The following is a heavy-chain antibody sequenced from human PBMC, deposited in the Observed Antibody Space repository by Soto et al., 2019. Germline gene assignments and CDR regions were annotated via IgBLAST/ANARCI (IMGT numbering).Heavy chain of an antibody. CDR2: IDPSDSYT. J-gene: IGHJ6*02. D-gene: IGHD3-22*01. Sequence: GESLKISCNGSGYSFTSYWISWVRQMPGKGLEWMGRIDPSDSYTNYSPSFQGHVTISADKSISTAYLQWSSLKASDTAMYYCAGAYYYDSSGYQVYYYYGMDVWGQGTTVTVSS. CDR3: AGAYYYDSSGYQVYYYYGMDV. V-gene: IGHV5-10-1*01. CDR1: GYSFTSYW.